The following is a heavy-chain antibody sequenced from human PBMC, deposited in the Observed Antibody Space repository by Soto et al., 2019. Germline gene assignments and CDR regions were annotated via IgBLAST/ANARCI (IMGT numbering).Heavy chain of an antibody. V-gene: IGHV1-8*01. CDR2: VNPNTGDT. CDR1: GYSFSSYD. Sequence: QVQLVQSGTEVKTSGASVKVSCKASGYSFSSYDINWLRQATGQGPEWMGWVNPNTGDTGLAQRFQARVTLSSDTSINTAYAAVSSLRPDDTAMYICARTPRTAAIAVRDQWGQGTLVAVSS. D-gene: IGHD6-19*01. J-gene: IGHJ4*02. CDR3: ARTPRTAAIAVRDQ.